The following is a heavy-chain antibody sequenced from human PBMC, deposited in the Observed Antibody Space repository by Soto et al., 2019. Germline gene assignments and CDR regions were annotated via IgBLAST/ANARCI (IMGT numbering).Heavy chain of an antibody. CDR2: MYYSGST. V-gene: IGHV4-61*01. D-gene: IGHD3-3*01. Sequence: SETLSLTCSVSGGSVSSGSYYWSWIRQPPGKGLEWIGYMYYSGSTNYNPSLKSRVTISLDTSKNQFSLKLSSVTAADTAVYFCARTRDFWSGNDAFDIWGQGTMVTVSS. J-gene: IGHJ3*02. CDR1: GGSVSSGSYY. CDR3: ARTRDFWSGNDAFDI.